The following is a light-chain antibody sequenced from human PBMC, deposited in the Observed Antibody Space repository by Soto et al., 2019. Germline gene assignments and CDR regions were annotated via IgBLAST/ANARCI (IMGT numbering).Light chain of an antibody. CDR3: QQYNNWLLFT. Sequence: EIVMTQSRGTLSVSPGDRATLSCRASQNIRSNLAWYQQKPGQPPRLLIYETSIRAPGIPARFSGSGSGTEFTLAITSLQSEDCSVYNCQQYNNWLLFTVAPGTKVDIK. J-gene: IGKJ3*01. V-gene: IGKV3-15*01. CDR2: ETS. CDR1: QNIRSN.